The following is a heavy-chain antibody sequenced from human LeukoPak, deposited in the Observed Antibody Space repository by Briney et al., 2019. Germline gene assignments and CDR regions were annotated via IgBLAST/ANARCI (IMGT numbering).Heavy chain of an antibody. CDR1: GFTFSSYG. J-gene: IGHJ4*02. CDR3: AKEYDSSGPPFDY. Sequence: QPGRSLRLSCAASGFTFSSYGMHWVRQAPDKGLEWVAVIWYDGSNKYYADSVKGRFTISRDNSKNTLYLQMNSLRAEDTAVYYCAKEYDSSGPPFDYWGQGTLVTVSS. D-gene: IGHD3-22*01. CDR2: IWYDGSNK. V-gene: IGHV3-33*06.